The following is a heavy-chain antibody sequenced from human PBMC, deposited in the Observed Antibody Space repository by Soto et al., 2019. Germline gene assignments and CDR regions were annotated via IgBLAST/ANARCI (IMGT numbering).Heavy chain of an antibody. J-gene: IGHJ4*02. CDR1: GGTFSSDS. D-gene: IGHD2-15*01. Sequence: QVQLVQSGAEVKKPGSSVKVSCKASGGTFSSDSFSWVRQAPGQGLEWMGGIIPMFDTPIYAQKFQERVTITEDESTSTAYMQLSSLRSGDTAVYYCARSGGLDRDFNYWGQGSLVTVSS. CDR2: IIPMFDTP. CDR3: ARSGGLDRDFNY. V-gene: IGHV1-69*12.